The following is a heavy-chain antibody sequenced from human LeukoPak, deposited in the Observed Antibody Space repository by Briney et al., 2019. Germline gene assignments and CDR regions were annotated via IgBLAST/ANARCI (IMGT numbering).Heavy chain of an antibody. CDR2: IRYDGSNK. CDR1: GFTFSSYG. V-gene: IGHV3-30*02. J-gene: IGHJ4*02. Sequence: GGSLRLSCGASGFTFSSYGMHWVRQAPGKGLEWVAFIRYDGSNKYYADSVKGRFTISRDNSKNTLYLQMSSLRAEDTAVYYCANREVADYWGQGTLVTVSS. CDR3: ANREVADY. D-gene: IGHD5-12*01.